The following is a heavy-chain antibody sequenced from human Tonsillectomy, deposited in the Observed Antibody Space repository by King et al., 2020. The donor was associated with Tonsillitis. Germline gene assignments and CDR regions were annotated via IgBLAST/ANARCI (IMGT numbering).Heavy chain of an antibody. V-gene: IGHV3-23*04. CDR1: GFTFNSYA. CDR2: SSGGST. CDR3: AKGYGIAVSGSGVNFDY. Sequence: VQLVESGGGLVQPGGSLRLSCAASGFTFNSYAMYWVRQAPGKGLEWVSASSGGSTYYADSVKGRFTISRDNSKNMLYLQMNSLRAEDTAVYYCAKGYGIAVSGSGVNFDYWGQGSLVTVSS. J-gene: IGHJ4*02. D-gene: IGHD6-19*01.